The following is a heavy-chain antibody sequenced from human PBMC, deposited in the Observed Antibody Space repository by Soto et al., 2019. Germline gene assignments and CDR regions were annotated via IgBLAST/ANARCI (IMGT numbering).Heavy chain of an antibody. V-gene: IGHV4-39*01. D-gene: IGHD6-13*01. J-gene: IGHJ4*02. Sequence: SETLSLTCTVSGGSISSISYYWGWIRQPPGKGLEWIGSIYYSGSTYYNTSLKSRVTISVDTSKNQFSLKLSSVTAADTAVYYCARPQYSSSWYYFDXWGQGTLVTVSX. CDR2: IYYSGST. CDR3: ARPQYSSSWYYFDX. CDR1: GGSISSISYY.